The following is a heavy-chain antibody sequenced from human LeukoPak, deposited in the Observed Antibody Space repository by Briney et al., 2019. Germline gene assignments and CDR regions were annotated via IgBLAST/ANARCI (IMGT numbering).Heavy chain of an antibody. V-gene: IGHV3-30*02. J-gene: IGHJ4*02. CDR2: IRYDGSNK. D-gene: IGHD6-19*01. CDR3: ANTKYSSGWYFEY. CDR1: GFTFSSYG. Sequence: GGSLRLSCAASGFTFSSYGMPWVRQAPGKGLEWVAFIRYDGSNKYYADSVKGRFTISRDNSKNTLYLQMNSLRAEDTAVNYCANTKYSSGWYFEYWGQGTLVTVSS.